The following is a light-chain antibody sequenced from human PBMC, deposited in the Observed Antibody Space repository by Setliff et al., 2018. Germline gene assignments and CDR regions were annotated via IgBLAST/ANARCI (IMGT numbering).Light chain of an antibody. Sequence: QSVLAQPPSASGSPGQSVTISCTGTSSDVGSYNLVSWYQQFPGKAPKLMIYEVSKRPSGVSNRFSGSKSGNTASLTISGLQAEDEADYYCCSYAGSRTYVIFGGGTKSPS. V-gene: IGLV2-23*02. J-gene: IGLJ2*01. CDR3: CSYAGSRTYVI. CDR1: SSDVGSYNL. CDR2: EVS.